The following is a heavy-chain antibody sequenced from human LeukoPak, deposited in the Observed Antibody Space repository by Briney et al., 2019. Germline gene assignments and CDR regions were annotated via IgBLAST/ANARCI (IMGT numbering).Heavy chain of an antibody. CDR2: ISHDGNRK. J-gene: IGHJ3*02. V-gene: IGHV3-30*07. Sequence: PGGSVRLSCAASGFTFDTYDMNWVRQAPGEGLEWVAVISHDGNRKYYADSVRGRFTISRDDSENSLYLHMNNLRTEDTAVYYCSRDGRQGDQSAFDIWGQGTMVTVSS. CDR3: SRDGRQGDQSAFDI. D-gene: IGHD2-21*01. CDR1: GFTFDTYD.